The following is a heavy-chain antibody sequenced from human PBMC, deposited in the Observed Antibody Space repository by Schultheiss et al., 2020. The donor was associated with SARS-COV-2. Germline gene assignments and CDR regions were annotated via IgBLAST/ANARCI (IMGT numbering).Heavy chain of an antibody. Sequence: GGSLRLSCVASGFTFSNAWMNWVRQVPGKGLEWVSAVSDSGDNTYYADSVKGRFTISRDNSKNTLYLQMNSLRAEDTAVYYCAKAAFTYSSSWFDYWGQGTLVTVSS. CDR3: AKAAFTYSSSWFDY. D-gene: IGHD6-13*01. CDR2: VSDSGDNT. J-gene: IGHJ4*02. V-gene: IGHV3-23*01. CDR1: GFTFSNAW.